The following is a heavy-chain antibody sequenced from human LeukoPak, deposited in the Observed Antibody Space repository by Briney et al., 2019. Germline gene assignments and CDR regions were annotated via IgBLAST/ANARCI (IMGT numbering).Heavy chain of an antibody. CDR2: TIPLFGTA. V-gene: IGHV1-69*13. D-gene: IGHD6-6*01. CDR3: ATRGRGSSSPYYYYYMDV. J-gene: IGHJ6*03. Sequence: SVKVSCKASGGTVSRYAISWVRQAPGQGLEWMGGTIPLFGTANYAQKFQGRVTITADESTGTAYMELSSLRSEDTAVYYCATRGRGSSSPYYYYYMDVWGKGTTVTVSS. CDR1: GGTVSRYA.